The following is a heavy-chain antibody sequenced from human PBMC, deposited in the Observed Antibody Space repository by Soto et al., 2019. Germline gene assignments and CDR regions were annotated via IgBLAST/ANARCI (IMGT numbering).Heavy chain of an antibody. CDR3: ERDRGSYAFDY. V-gene: IGHV1-18*01. D-gene: IGHD1-26*01. CDR2: ISAYNGNT. CDR1: GYTSTSYG. J-gene: IGHJ4*02. Sequence: QVQLVQSGAEVKKPGAAAKVCCKASGYTSTSYGISWVREAPGKGNEWMGWISAYNGNTNYIQKIQGRDTITTITCTSTAYMELRSLRSDDPAVNYCERDRGSYAFDYWGQGTLVTVSS.